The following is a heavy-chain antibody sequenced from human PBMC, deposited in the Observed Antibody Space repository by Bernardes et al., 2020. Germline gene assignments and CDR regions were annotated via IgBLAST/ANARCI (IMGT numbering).Heavy chain of an antibody. Sequence: GSLRLSCAASGFNFSGHGLHWVRQAPGKGLEWVALIWFDGSNQFYADSVKGRFTISRDNSKNTLYLQMNNLRPEDTAMYYCASSNADYFDYWGQGDLVTVSS. V-gene: IGHV3-33*01. CDR1: GFNFSGHG. CDR3: ASSNADYFDY. J-gene: IGHJ4*02. CDR2: IWFDGSNQ.